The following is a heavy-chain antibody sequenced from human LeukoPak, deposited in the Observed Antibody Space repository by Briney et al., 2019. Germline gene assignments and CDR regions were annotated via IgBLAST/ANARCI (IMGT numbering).Heavy chain of an antibody. CDR3: AREAGHYYYYGMDV. Sequence: GGSLRLSCAASGFTVSSNYMSWVRQAPGKGLEWVSVIYSGGSTYYADSVKGRFTISRDNSKNTLYLQMNSLRAEDTAVYYCAREAGHYYYYGMDVWGQGTTVTVSS. D-gene: IGHD6-19*01. J-gene: IGHJ6*02. V-gene: IGHV3-66*01. CDR1: GFTVSSNY. CDR2: IYSGGST.